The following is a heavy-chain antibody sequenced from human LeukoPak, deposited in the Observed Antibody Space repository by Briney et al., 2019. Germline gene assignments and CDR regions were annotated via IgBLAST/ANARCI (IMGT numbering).Heavy chain of an antibody. J-gene: IGHJ5*02. D-gene: IGHD2-15*01. CDR1: GRSFSGYY. Sequence: SETLSLTCAVYGRSFSGYYWTWIRQTPGKGLEWIGEINHSGITDYNPSLRSRVTISVDTSKNQFSLKLSSVTAAETANCARAVIVVAAATQRNWFDPWGQGTLVTVSS. V-gene: IGHV4-34*01. CDR3: ARAVIVVAAATQRNWFDP. CDR2: INHSGIT.